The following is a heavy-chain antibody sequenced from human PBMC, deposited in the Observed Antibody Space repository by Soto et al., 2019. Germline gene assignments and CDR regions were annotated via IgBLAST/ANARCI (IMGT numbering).Heavy chain of an antibody. V-gene: IGHV3-30*18. Sequence: GGSLRLSCAASGFTFSSYGMHWVRQAPGKGLEWVAVISYDGSNKYYADSVRGRFTISRDNSKNTLYLQMNSLRAEDTAVYYCAKVMGGFDSYFDYWGQGTLVTVAS. CDR2: ISYDGSNK. J-gene: IGHJ4*02. CDR1: GFTFSSYG. D-gene: IGHD5-12*01. CDR3: AKVMGGFDSYFDY.